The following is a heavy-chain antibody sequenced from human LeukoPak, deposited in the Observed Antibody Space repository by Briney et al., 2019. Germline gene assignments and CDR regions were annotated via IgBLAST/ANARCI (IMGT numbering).Heavy chain of an antibody. Sequence: PSETLSLTCTVSGGSISSSSYYWGWIRQSPGKGLEWIGSVYYSGSTYYNPSLKSRVTISVDTSKNQFSLKLTSVTAADTAVYYCAKKDYYYMDVWGKGTTVTVSS. V-gene: IGHV4-39*07. CDR1: GGSISSSSYY. CDR2: VYYSGST. J-gene: IGHJ6*03. CDR3: AKKDYYYMDV.